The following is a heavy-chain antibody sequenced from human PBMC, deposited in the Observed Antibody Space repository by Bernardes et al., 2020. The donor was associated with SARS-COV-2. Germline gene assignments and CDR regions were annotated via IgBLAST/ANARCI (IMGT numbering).Heavy chain of an antibody. J-gene: IGHJ3*02. V-gene: IGHV4-31*03. CDR3: ARAFENYYDRSGNYYSDAFDM. CDR2: VHYTGTT. D-gene: IGHD3-22*01. CDR1: GASIGRGYY. Sequence: SETLSLTCSVSGASIGRGYYWSWIRQFPGKGLEWLGYVHYTGTTYYNSSLKSRLSISVDTSENQFSLRLSSVTAADTAVYYCARAFENYYDRSGNYYSDAFDMWGQGTMVTVSP.